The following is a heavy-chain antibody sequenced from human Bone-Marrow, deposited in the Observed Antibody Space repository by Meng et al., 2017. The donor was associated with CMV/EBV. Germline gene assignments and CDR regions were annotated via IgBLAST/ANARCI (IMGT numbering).Heavy chain of an antibody. J-gene: IGHJ6*02. Sequence: SETLSLTCAVYGDSFSNYFWNWVRQPPGKGLEWIGEINNKASTNYNPSPKSRLTMSVDTSKNQFSLKLTSVTAADTAVYYCARSNYCNTIPCSLLRADYYYGLDVWGQGTTVTVSS. D-gene: IGHD2/OR15-2a*01. CDR2: INNKAST. CDR1: GDSFSNYF. V-gene: IGHV4-34*01. CDR3: ARSNYCNTIPCSLLRADYYYGLDV.